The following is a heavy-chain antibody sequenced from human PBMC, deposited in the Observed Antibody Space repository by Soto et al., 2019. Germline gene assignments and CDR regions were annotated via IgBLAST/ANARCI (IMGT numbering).Heavy chain of an antibody. J-gene: IGHJ5*02. CDR1: GFTFSTCD. V-gene: IGHV3-48*02. Sequence: GGSLRLSCAASGFTFSTCDMNWVRQVPGRGLEWISYISSTSNTIYYADSVKGRFTISRDNAKNSLYLQMSSLRDDDSAVYYCARGLGVANNWFDPWGQGTLVTVSS. CDR2: ISSTSNTI. D-gene: IGHD2-21*01. CDR3: ARGLGVANNWFDP.